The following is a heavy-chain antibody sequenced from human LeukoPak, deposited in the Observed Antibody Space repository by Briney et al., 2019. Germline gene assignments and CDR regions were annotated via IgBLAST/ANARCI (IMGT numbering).Heavy chain of an antibody. J-gene: IGHJ4*02. CDR1: GFTFNSYE. Sequence: GGSLRLSCAASGFTFNSYEMNWVRQAPGKGLEWVSYISTSGSAIYYADSVMGRFTISRDNAKNALYLQMNSLRAEDTAVNYCARDSNYYGSGVDYWGQGTLVTISS. V-gene: IGHV3-48*03. CDR2: ISTSGSAI. D-gene: IGHD3-10*01. CDR3: ARDSNYYGSGVDY.